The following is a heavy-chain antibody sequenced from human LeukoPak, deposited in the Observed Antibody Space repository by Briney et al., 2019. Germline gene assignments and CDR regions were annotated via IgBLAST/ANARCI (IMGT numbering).Heavy chain of an antibody. CDR3: AKVGRFASYNWFDP. Sequence: GGSLRLSCAASGFTFSSYAMSWVRQAPGKGLEWVSAISSSGGSTYYVDSVKGRFTISRDNSKNTLYLQMNSLRAEDTAVYYCAKVGRFASYNWFDPWGQGTLVTVSS. CDR1: GFTFSSYA. J-gene: IGHJ5*02. D-gene: IGHD3-10*01. V-gene: IGHV3-23*01. CDR2: ISSSGGST.